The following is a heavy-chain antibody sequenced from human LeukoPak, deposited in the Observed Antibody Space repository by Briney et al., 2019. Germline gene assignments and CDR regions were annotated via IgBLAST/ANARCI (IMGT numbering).Heavy chain of an antibody. CDR2: IKQDGSEK. V-gene: IGHV3-7*03. CDR3: GRGQTTVTN. CDR1: GFTFSSYW. D-gene: IGHD4-17*01. Sequence: GGSLRLSCAASGFTFSSYWMSWVRQAPGKGLEWVANIKQDGSEKYYVDSVKGRFTISRDNAKNSLYLQMNSLRAEDTAVYFRGRGQTTVTNWGQGTPVTVSS. J-gene: IGHJ4*02.